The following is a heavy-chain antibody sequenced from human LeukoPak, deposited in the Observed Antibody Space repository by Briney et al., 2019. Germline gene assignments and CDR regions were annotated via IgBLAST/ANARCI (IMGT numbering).Heavy chain of an antibody. D-gene: IGHD1-26*01. J-gene: IGHJ4*02. V-gene: IGHV3-66*01. CDR3: ARESYSGSYDY. CDR2: LYTGGAT. CDR1: GFIVSSNY. Sequence: GGSLRLSCPASGFIVSSNYMSWVRQAPGKGLGWISVLYTGGATYYADSVKGRFTISRDNSKNTVYLQMNSLRADDTAVYYCARESYSGSYDYWGQGTLVTVSS.